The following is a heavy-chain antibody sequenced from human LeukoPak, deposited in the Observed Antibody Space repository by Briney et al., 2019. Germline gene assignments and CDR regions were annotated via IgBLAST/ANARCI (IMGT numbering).Heavy chain of an antibody. CDR3: ARLNPPITMIVVDARRGYFDY. D-gene: IGHD3-22*01. J-gene: IGHJ4*02. Sequence: PSETLSLTCTVSGGSISGSSYYWGWIRQPPGKGLEWIGSIYYSGSTYYNPSLKSRVTISVDTSKNQFSLKLSSVTAADTAVYYCARLNPPITMIVVDARRGYFDYWGQGTLVTVSS. CDR2: IYYSGST. V-gene: IGHV4-39*01. CDR1: GGSISGSSYY.